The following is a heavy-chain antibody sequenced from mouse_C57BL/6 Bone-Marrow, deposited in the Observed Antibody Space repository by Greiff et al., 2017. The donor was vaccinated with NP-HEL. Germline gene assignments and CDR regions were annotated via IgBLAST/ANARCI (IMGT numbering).Heavy chain of an antibody. CDR2: IWWDDDK. Sequence: QVTLKESGPGILQPSQTLSLTCSFSGFSLSTFGMGVGWIRQPSGKGLEWLAHIWWDDDKYYNPALKSRLTISKDTSKHQVFLKIANVDTADTATYYCARIDDYDPYYYAMDYWGQGTSVTVSS. CDR1: GFSLSTFGMG. CDR3: ARIDDYDPYYYAMDY. J-gene: IGHJ4*01. V-gene: IGHV8-8*01. D-gene: IGHD2-4*01.